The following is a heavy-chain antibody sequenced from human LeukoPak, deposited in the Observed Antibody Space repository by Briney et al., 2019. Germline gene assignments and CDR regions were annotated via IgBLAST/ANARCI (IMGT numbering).Heavy chain of an antibody. Sequence: ASVKVSCKASGGTFSSYAISWVRQAPGQGLEWMGWISAYNGNTNYAQKLQGRVTMTTDTSTSTAYMELRSLRSDDTAVYYCARDRGPLWFGELSSYYYMDVWGKGTTVTISS. V-gene: IGHV1-18*01. D-gene: IGHD3-10*01. CDR3: ARDRGPLWFGELSSYYYMDV. CDR2: ISAYNGNT. CDR1: GGTFSSYA. J-gene: IGHJ6*03.